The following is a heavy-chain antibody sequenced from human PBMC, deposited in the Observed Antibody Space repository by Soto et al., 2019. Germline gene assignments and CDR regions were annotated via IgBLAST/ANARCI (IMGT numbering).Heavy chain of an antibody. CDR3: TRDPCFRSHY. V-gene: IGHV1-18*01. J-gene: IGHJ4*02. CDR1: GYTFTSYG. Sequence: QVQLVQSGAEVKKPGASVKVSCKASGYTFTSYGISWVRQAPGQGLEWMGWISVYNGNTNYAQKLQGRVTMTTDTSRSTAYIELRSLRSDHTVVYYCTRDPCFRSHYWGQGTLVTVSS. CDR2: ISVYNGNT.